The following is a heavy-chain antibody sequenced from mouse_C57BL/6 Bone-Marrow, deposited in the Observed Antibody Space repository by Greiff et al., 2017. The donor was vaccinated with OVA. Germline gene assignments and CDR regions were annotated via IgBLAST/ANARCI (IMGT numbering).Heavy chain of an antibody. Sequence: QVQLQQPGAELVKPGASVKMSCKASGYTFTSYWITWVQQRPGHGLEWIGDIYTGSGSPNSTEKFKSKVTLTVDTTSSTAYVQLSSLTSEDSAVYCGARGMIYERYFDVWGTGTTGTVAT. V-gene: IGHV1-55*01. CDR2: IYTGSGSP. CDR1: GYTFTSYW. J-gene: IGHJ1*03. CDR3: ARGMIYERYFDV. D-gene: IGHD1-3*01.